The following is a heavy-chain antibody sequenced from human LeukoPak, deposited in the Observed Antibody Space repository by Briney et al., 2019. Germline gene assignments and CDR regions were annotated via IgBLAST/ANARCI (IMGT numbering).Heavy chain of an antibody. Sequence: GESLKISCQGSGYSFTSYWIAWVREMPGKGLEWMGIIYPGDPDTRYSPSFQGQVTISVDKSISTAYLQWSSLKASDTAMYYCARHGYYGSGSYWFDPWGQGTLVTVSS. CDR2: IYPGDPDT. J-gene: IGHJ5*02. CDR3: ARHGYYGSGSYWFDP. D-gene: IGHD3-10*01. CDR1: GYSFTSYW. V-gene: IGHV5-51*01.